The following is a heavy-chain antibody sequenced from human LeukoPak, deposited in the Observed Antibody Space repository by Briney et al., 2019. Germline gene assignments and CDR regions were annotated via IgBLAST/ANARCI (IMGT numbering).Heavy chain of an antibody. CDR2: ISSSSSYI. D-gene: IGHD3-10*01. CDR1: GFTVSSNY. J-gene: IGHJ4*02. V-gene: IGHV3-21*01. CDR3: ASSWFGEEDSVR. Sequence: PGGSLRLSCAASGFTVSSNYMRWVRQAPGKGVEWVSSISSSSSYIYYADSVKGRFTISRDNAKNSLYLQMNSLRAEDTAVYYCASSWFGEEDSVRWGQGTLVTVSP.